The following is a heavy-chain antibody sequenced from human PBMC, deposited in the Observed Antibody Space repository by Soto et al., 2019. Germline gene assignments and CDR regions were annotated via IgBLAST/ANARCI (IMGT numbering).Heavy chain of an antibody. V-gene: IGHV3-64D*06. J-gene: IGHJ6*02. D-gene: IGHD3-22*01. CDR2: ISSNGGST. Sequence: PGGSLRLSCAASGFTFSSYAMHWVRQAPGKGLEYVSAISSNGGSTYYADSVKGRFTISRDNSKNTLYLQMSSLRAEDTAVYYCVKDADYYDSSGYYSEYYYYGMDVWGQGTTVTVSS. CDR3: VKDADYYDSSGYYSEYYYYGMDV. CDR1: GFTFSSYA.